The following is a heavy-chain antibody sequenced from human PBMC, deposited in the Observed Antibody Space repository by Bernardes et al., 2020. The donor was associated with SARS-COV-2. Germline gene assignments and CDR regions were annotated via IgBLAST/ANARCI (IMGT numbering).Heavy chain of an antibody. D-gene: IGHD3-22*01. Sequence: VGSLRLSCAASGFTFSTYAMSWVRQAPGKGLEWVSGISRSGGTTYYADSVKGRFTISRDNSKNTLYLQMNSLRAEDTAVYYCAKNLESVTMIVVVSYGMDVWGQGTTVTVSS. CDR1: GFTFSTYA. V-gene: IGHV3-23*01. J-gene: IGHJ6*02. CDR2: ISRSGGTT. CDR3: AKNLESVTMIVVVSYGMDV.